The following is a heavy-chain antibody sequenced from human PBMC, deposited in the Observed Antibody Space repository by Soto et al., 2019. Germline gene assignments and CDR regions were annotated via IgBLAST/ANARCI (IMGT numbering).Heavy chain of an antibody. Sequence: GGYLRLSCAASGFTFSSYAMSWVRQAPGKGLEWVSAISGSGGSTYYADSVKGRFTISRDNSKNTLYLQMNSLRAEDTAVYYCVNPCIVTTVTTNWFDPWGQGTLVTVSS. CDR2: ISGSGGST. D-gene: IGHD4-4*01. V-gene: IGHV3-23*01. CDR3: VNPCIVTTVTTNWFDP. J-gene: IGHJ5*02. CDR1: GFTFSSYA.